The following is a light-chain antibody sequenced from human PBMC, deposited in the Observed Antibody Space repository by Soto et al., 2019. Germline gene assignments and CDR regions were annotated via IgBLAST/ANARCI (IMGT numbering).Light chain of an antibody. J-gene: IGLJ2*01. V-gene: IGLV1-44*01. Sequence: QSVLTQPPSASGTPGQRVTISCPGSSSNIGSNTVTWYQQLPGKAPKLLIYTNNQRPSGVPDRFSGSKSGTSASLAISGLQSEDEADYYCAAWDDSLNGLVFGGGTKLTVL. CDR3: AAWDDSLNGLV. CDR1: SSNIGSNT. CDR2: TNN.